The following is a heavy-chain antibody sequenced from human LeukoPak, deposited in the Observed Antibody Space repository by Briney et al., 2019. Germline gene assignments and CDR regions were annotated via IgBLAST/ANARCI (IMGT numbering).Heavy chain of an antibody. CDR2: MYNSGST. CDR3: ARGIESYGDYGY. J-gene: IGHJ4*02. D-gene: IGHD4-17*01. Sequence: SETLSLTCTASGGSISGSYWSWIRQPPGKGLEWIAYMYNSGSTNYNPSLKSRVTISIDTSKNQFSLKLSSLTAADTAIYYCARGIESYGDYGYWGQGTLVAVSS. V-gene: IGHV4-59*01. CDR1: GGSISGSY.